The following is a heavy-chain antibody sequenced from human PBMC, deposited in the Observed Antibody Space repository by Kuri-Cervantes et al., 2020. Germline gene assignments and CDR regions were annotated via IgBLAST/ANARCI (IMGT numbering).Heavy chain of an antibody. CDR3: ARGAGGSRGTDFDY. J-gene: IGHJ4*02. CDR1: GGSFSGYY. Sequence: GSLRLSCAVYGGSFSGYYWSWIRQPPGKGLEWIGEINHSGSTTYNPSLKSRVTISVDTSNNQFSLNLDSVTAADTAVYYCARGAGGSRGTDFDYWGQGTLVTVSS. D-gene: IGHD2-15*01. CDR2: INHSGST. V-gene: IGHV4-34*01.